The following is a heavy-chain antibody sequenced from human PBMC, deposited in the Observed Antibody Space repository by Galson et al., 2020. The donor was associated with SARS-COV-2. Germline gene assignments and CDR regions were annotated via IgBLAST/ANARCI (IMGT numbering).Heavy chain of an antibody. D-gene: IGHD3-22*01. V-gene: IGHV3-49*03. CDR1: GFTFGDYA. CDR2: IRSKAYGGTT. J-gene: IGHJ6*02. CDR3: TRAYYDSSGYYYYYYYYDMDV. Sequence: GGSLRLSCTASGFTFGDYAMSWFRQAPGKGLEWVGFIRSKAYGGTTEYAASVKGRFTISRDDSKSIAYLQMNSLKTEDTAVYYCTRAYYDSSGYYYYYYYYDMDVWGQGTTVTVSS.